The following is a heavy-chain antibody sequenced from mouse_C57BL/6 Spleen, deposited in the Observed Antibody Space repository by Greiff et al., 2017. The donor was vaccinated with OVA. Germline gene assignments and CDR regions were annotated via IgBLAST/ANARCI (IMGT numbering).Heavy chain of an antibody. D-gene: IGHD1-1*01. Sequence: EVQLQQSGPELVKPGASVKISCKASGYTFTDYYMNWVKQSHGKSLEWIGDINPNNGGTSYNQKFKGKATLTVDKSSSTAYMELRSRTSEDSAVYYCARERYYYGSSDYWYFDVWGTGTTVTVSS. CDR3: ARERYYYGSSDYWYFDV. J-gene: IGHJ1*03. V-gene: IGHV1-26*01. CDR2: INPNNGGT. CDR1: GYTFTDYY.